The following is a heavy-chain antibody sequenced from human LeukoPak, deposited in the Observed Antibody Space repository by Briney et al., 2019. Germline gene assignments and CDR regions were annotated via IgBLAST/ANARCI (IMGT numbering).Heavy chain of an antibody. D-gene: IGHD5-18*01. V-gene: IGHV1-69*01. CDR2: IIPIFGTA. Sequence: SVKVSCKASGGTFSSYAISWVRQAPGQGLEWMGGIIPIFGTANYAQKFQGRVTITADESTSTAYMELSSLRSEDTTVYYCASCGYSYGYYNYYYMDVWGKGTTVTVSS. J-gene: IGHJ6*03. CDR1: GGTFSSYA. CDR3: ASCGYSYGYYNYYYMDV.